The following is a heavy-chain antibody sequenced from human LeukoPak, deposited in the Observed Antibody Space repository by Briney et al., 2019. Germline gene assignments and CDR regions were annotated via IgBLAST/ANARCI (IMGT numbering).Heavy chain of an antibody. D-gene: IGHD5-24*01. J-gene: IGHJ4*02. Sequence: GGSLRLSCAASGFTVSSNYMSWVRQAPGKGLEWVSVIYSGGSTYYADSVKGRFTISRDNSKNTLYLQMNSLRAEDTAVYYCARRGDGYIGLDYWGQGTLVTVSS. CDR1: GFTVSSNY. CDR3: ARRGDGYIGLDY. CDR2: IYSGGST. V-gene: IGHV3-66*01.